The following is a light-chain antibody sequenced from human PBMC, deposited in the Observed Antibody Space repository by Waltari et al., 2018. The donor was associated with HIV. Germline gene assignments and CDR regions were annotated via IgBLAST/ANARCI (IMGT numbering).Light chain of an antibody. CDR2: LGS. CDR3: MHGQQTPV. Sequence: DIAMIQSPNPLAFSPGGAASISGRSSQGLLHQNGQNYLDWYIQRPGQAPELLIYLGSRGASGVPDRIAGSGSGTNFILKISRVEPEDVGVYYCMHGQQTPVFGQGTKVEV. J-gene: IGKJ1*01. CDR1: QGLLHQNGQNY. V-gene: IGKV2-28*01.